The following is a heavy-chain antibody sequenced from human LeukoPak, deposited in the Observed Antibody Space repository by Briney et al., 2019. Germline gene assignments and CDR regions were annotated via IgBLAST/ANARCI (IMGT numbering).Heavy chain of an antibody. CDR2: ISGSGGST. CDR3: AKGPPRRHASWKTVEFDY. CDR1: GFTFSSYA. Sequence: GGSLRLSCAASGFTFSSYAMSWVRQAPGKGLEWVSAISGSGGSTYYADSVKGRFTISRDNAKNSLYLQMNSLRAEDMALYYCAKGPPRRHASWKTVEFDYWGQGTLVTVSS. V-gene: IGHV3-23*01. J-gene: IGHJ4*02. D-gene: IGHD2-2*01.